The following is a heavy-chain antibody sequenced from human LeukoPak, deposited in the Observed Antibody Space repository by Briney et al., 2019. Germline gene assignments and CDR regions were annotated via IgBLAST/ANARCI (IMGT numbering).Heavy chain of an antibody. CDR1: GYTFTCYY. J-gene: IGHJ3*02. Sequence: ASVKVSCKASGYTFTCYYMHWVRQAPGQGLEWMGWINPNSGGTNYEQKFQGRVTMTRDTSISTAYMELSRLRSDDTAVYYCARERIVVVVDAFDIWGQGTMVTVSS. V-gene: IGHV1-2*02. D-gene: IGHD2-15*01. CDR2: INPNSGGT. CDR3: ARERIVVVVDAFDI.